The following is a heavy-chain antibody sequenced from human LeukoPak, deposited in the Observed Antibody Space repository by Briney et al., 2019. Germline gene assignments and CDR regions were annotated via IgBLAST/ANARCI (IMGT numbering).Heavy chain of an antibody. J-gene: IGHJ6*03. V-gene: IGHV1-2*02. D-gene: IGHD3-10*01. CDR3: ARGFTVRGAIYYYMDV. CDR1: GYTFTGYY. Sequence: ASVKVSCKASGYTFTGYYMHWVRQAPVQGLEWMGWINPNSGGTNYAQKFQGRVTMTRDTSISTAYMELSRLRSDDTAVYYCARGFTVRGAIYYYMDVWGKGTTVTVSS. CDR2: INPNSGGT.